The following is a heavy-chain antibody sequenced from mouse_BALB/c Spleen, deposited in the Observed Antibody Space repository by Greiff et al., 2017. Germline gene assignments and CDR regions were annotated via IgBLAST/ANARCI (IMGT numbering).Heavy chain of an antibody. Sequence: VQLQQSGAELARPGASVKLSCKASGYTFTSYWMQWVKQRPGQGLEWIGAIYPGDGDTRYTQKFKGKATLTADKSSSTAYMQLSSLASEDSAVYYCARRGRATDYWGQGTTLTVSS. CDR3: ARRGRATDY. D-gene: IGHD3-1*01. CDR2: IYPGDGDT. J-gene: IGHJ2*01. V-gene: IGHV1-87*01. CDR1: GYTFTSYW.